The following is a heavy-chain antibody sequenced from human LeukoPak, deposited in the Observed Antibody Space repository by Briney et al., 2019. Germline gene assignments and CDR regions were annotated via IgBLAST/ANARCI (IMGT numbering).Heavy chain of an antibody. J-gene: IGHJ4*02. CDR3: ARDFLGYCSGGSCSDY. V-gene: IGHV1-8*01. CDR2: MNPNSGNT. D-gene: IGHD2-15*01. CDR1: GYTFTSYD. Sequence: ASVKVSCKASGYTFTSYDINWVRQATGQGLEWMGWMNPNSGNTGYAQKFQGRVTMTRNTSISTAYMELSSLRSEDTAVYYCARDFLGYCSGGSCSDYWGQGTLVTVSS.